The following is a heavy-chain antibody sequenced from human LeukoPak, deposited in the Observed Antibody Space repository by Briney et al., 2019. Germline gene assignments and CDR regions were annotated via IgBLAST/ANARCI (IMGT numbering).Heavy chain of an antibody. CDR1: GFTFSSYA. CDR3: AGDRDTMSPYYFDY. J-gene: IGHJ4*02. CDR2: ISYDGSNK. Sequence: PGRSLRLSCAASGFTFSSYALHWVRQAPGKGLEWVAIISYDGSNKYYADSVKGRFTISRDNSKNTLYLQMNSLRAEDTAVYYCAGDRDTMSPYYFDYWGQGTLVTVSS. D-gene: IGHD5-18*01. V-gene: IGHV3-30-3*01.